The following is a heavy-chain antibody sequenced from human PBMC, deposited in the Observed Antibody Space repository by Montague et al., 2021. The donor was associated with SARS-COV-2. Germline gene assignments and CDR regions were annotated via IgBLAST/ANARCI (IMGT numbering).Heavy chain of an antibody. D-gene: IGHD3-10*01. CDR3: AKSTHYYVSGTYYNTYYFDQ. J-gene: IGHJ4*02. CDR2: ISDSGDNT. CDR1: GFTFTNYG. V-gene: IGHV3-23*01. Sequence: SLRLSCAASGFTFTNYGMSWVRQAPGKGLEWVSLISDSGDNTHYADSVKGRFTISRDNSKNTVLLQMNNLGAEDTAVYYCAKSTHYYVSGTYYNTYYFDQWGQGILVTVSS.